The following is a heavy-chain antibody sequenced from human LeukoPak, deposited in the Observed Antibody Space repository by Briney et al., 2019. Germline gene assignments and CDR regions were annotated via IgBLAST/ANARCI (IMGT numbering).Heavy chain of an antibody. CDR2: ISAYNGNT. Sequence: PKASVKVSCKASGYTFTSYGISWVRQAPGQGLEWMGWISAYNGNTNYAQKLQGRVTMTTDTSTSTAYMELRSLRSDDTAVYYCARYILGSGWPHDAFDIWGQGTMVTVSS. J-gene: IGHJ3*02. V-gene: IGHV1-18*01. CDR3: ARYILGSGWPHDAFDI. CDR1: GYTFTSYG. D-gene: IGHD6-19*01.